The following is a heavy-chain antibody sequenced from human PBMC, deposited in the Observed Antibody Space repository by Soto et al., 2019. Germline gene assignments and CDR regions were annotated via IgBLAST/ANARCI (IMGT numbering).Heavy chain of an antibody. CDR3: ARVGPWVPYYYDSSPYTFENWFDP. CDR1: GYSISSGYY. J-gene: IGHJ5*02. Sequence: PAETLSLTCAVSGYSISSGYYWGWLRQPPGKGLEWIGSIYRGGSTYYNPSLNSRVTLSIDMTNNHVSLILNSVTAADTAVYYCARVGPWVPYYYDSSPYTFENWFDPWGQGTLVTV. D-gene: IGHD3-22*01. CDR2: IYRGGST. V-gene: IGHV4-38-2*01.